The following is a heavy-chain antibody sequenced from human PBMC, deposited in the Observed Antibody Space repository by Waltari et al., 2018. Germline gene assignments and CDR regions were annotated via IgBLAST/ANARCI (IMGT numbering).Heavy chain of an antibody. J-gene: IGHJ5*02. CDR1: GFTFSRSW. CDR3: VRIYFESSGHKLS. V-gene: IGHV3-74*03. Sequence: EVQLVESGGGLVQPGGSLRLSCAASGFTFSRSWMHWARQAPGKGLGWAALINNDGTTTMYADSVKGRFTISRDNAENTLYLQMNSLRAEDTAVYYCVRIYFESSGHKLSWGQGTLVTVSS. CDR2: INNDGTTT. D-gene: IGHD3-22*01.